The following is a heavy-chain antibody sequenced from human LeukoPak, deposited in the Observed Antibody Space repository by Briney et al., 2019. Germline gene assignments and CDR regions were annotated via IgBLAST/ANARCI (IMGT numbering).Heavy chain of an antibody. V-gene: IGHV4-39*01. D-gene: IGHD3-3*01. CDR2: IYYSGST. CDR3: ASSTYDFWSGVKAFDI. Sequence: SETLSLTCTVSGGSISSSSYYWGWIRQPPGKGLEWIGSIYYSGSTYYNPSLKSRVTISVDTSKNQFSLKLSSVTAADTAVYYCASSTYDFWSGVKAFDIWGQGTMVTVSS. CDR1: GGSISSSSYY. J-gene: IGHJ3*02.